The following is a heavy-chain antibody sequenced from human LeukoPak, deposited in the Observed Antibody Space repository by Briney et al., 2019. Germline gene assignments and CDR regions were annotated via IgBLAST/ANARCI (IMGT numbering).Heavy chain of an antibody. CDR1: GYTFTSYD. CDR3: AREKYSSSWPYYYYYMDV. CDR2: MNPNSGNT. D-gene: IGHD6-13*01. Sequence: ASVKVSCKASGYTFTSYDINWVRQATGQGLEWTGWMNPNSGNTGYAQKFQGRVTITRNTSISTAYMELSSLRSEDTAVYYCAREKYSSSWPYYYYYMDVWGKGTTVTVSS. V-gene: IGHV1-8*03. J-gene: IGHJ6*03.